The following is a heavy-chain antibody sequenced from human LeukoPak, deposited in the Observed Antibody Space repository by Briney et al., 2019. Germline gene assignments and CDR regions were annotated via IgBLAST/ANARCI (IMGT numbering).Heavy chain of an antibody. V-gene: IGHV3-7*01. CDR1: GFTFSSYW. D-gene: IGHD1-26*01. CDR3: ARIGSYLDAVDI. CDR2: IKQDGSEK. J-gene: IGHJ3*02. Sequence: GGSLRLSCAASGFTFSSYWMSWVRQAPGKGLEWVANIKQDGSEKYYGDSVRGRFTISRDNAKNSLYLQMNSLRAEDTAVYYCARIGSYLDAVDIWGQGTMVTVSS.